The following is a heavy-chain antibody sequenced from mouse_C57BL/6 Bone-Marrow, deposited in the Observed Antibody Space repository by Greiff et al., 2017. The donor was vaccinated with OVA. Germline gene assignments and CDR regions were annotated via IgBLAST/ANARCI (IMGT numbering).Heavy chain of an antibody. J-gene: IGHJ4*01. CDR1: GFSLTSYA. Sequence: VKLQESGPGLVAPSQSLSITCTVSGFSLTSYAISWVRQPPGKGLEWLGVIWTGGGTNYNSALKSRLSISKDNSKSQVFLKMNSLQTDDTARYYCARNHYYGSSYVYYAMDYWGQGTSVTVSS. CDR3: ARNHYYGSSYVYYAMDY. V-gene: IGHV2-9-1*01. D-gene: IGHD1-1*01. CDR2: IWTGGGT.